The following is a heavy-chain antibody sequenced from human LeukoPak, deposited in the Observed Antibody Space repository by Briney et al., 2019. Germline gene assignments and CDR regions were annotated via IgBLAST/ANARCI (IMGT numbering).Heavy chain of an antibody. D-gene: IGHD6-13*01. CDR2: LSGSGDLI. CDR1: GFTFSSYA. CDR3: AKRIAATGIGYYFDY. J-gene: IGHJ4*02. V-gene: IGHV3-23*01. Sequence: GGSLRLSCAASGFTFSSYAMSWVRQATGKGLEWVSALSGSGDLIYYADSVKGRFTISRDNSKNTLYLQMNSLRAEDTAVYYCAKRIAATGIGYYFDYWGQGNLVTVSS.